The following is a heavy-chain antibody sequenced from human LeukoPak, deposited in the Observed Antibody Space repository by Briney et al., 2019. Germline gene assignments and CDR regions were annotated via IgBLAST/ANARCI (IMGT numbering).Heavy chain of an antibody. CDR1: GYTFTSYD. Sequence: ASVKVSCKASGYTFTSYDINWVRQATGQGLEWMGWMNPNSGNTGYAQKFQGRVTMTRNTSISTAYMELSSLRSEDTAVYYCARGVAAAVTYYYYYMDVWGKGTTVTVSS. CDR2: MNPNSGNT. J-gene: IGHJ6*03. D-gene: IGHD6-13*01. V-gene: IGHV1-8*01. CDR3: ARGVAAAVTYYYYYMDV.